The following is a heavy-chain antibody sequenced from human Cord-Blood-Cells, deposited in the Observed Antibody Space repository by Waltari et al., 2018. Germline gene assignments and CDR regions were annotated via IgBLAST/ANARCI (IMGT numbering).Heavy chain of an antibody. Sequence: QMQLVQSGPEVKKPGTSVKVSCKASGFTFTSSAVQWVRQARGQRLEWIGWSVVGSGNTSHAQECQERVTLTRDMATSTGYMELSSVRSEDTAVYYCAAVPLFGCYYDYYYGMDVWGQGTTVTVCS. CDR1: GFTFTSSA. V-gene: IGHV1-58*01. CDR2: SVVGSGNT. J-gene: IGHJ6*02. D-gene: IGHD3-16*01. CDR3: AAVPLFGCYYDYYYGMDV.